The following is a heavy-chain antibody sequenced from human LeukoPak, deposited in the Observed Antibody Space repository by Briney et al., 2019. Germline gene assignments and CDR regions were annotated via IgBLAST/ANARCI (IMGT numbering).Heavy chain of an antibody. J-gene: IGHJ6*02. Sequence: PGRSLRLSCAASGFTLSSYAMHWVRQAPGKGLEWVAVVSYDGSNKYYADSVKGRFTISRDNAKNSLYLQMNGLRAEDTAVYYCARVGPPTTGTTGYYGMDVWGQGTTVTVSS. CDR1: GFTLSSYA. D-gene: IGHD1-1*01. V-gene: IGHV3-30-3*01. CDR2: VSYDGSNK. CDR3: ARVGPPTTGTTGYYGMDV.